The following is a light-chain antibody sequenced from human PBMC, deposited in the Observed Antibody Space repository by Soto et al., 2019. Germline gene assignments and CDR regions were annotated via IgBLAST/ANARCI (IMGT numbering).Light chain of an antibody. CDR1: QGISSY. V-gene: IGKV1-9*01. CDR3: QQYNSYS. CDR2: GAS. J-gene: IGKJ1*01. Sequence: DIQLTQSPSFLSASVGDRVTITCRASQGISSYLAWYQQKPGKAPKLLIYGASTLQSGVPSRFSGSGSGTEFTLTISSLQPEDFATYYCQQYNSYSFGQGTKVEMK.